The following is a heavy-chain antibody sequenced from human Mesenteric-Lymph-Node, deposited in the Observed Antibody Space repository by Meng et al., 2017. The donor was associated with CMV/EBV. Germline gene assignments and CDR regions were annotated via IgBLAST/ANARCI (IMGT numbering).Heavy chain of an antibody. Sequence: SGFAFSDAWMGWVRQAPGMGLEWVGRIKSKTDGGATDSAAPVKGRFTTSRDDSQNTLYLQLSGLRTDDTAIYYCTMNLATRWSAYFDYWGQGTLVTVSS. CDR2: IKSKTDGGAT. J-gene: IGHJ4*02. V-gene: IGHV3-15*01. D-gene: IGHD6-6*01. CDR3: TMNLATRWSAYFDY. CDR1: GFAFSDAW.